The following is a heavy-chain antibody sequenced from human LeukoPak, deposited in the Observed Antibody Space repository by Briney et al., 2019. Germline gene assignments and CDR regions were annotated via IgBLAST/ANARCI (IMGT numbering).Heavy chain of an antibody. Sequence: GGSLRLSCAASGFTFSSYDMSWVRQAPGEALEWVSAITGGGGSTYYADSVKGRFTISRDNSKNTLYLQMSSLRAADTAVYYCALHHGSYYLGRWYDPWGQGTLVTVSS. CDR3: ALHHGSYYLGRWYDP. D-gene: IGHD1-26*01. J-gene: IGHJ5*02. V-gene: IGHV3-23*01. CDR1: GFTFSSYD. CDR2: ITGGGGST.